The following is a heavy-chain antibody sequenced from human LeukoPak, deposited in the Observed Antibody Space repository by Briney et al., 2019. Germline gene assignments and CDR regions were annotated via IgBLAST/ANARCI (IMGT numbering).Heavy chain of an antibody. CDR3: AKYLGYCTNGVCYLDY. D-gene: IGHD2-8*01. CDR2: ISGSGGST. Sequence: PGGSLRLSCAASGFTFSSYAMSWVRQAPGKGLEWVSAISGSGGSTYYADSVKGRFTISRDNSKNTLYLQMNSLRAEDAAVYYCAKYLGYCTNGVCYLDYWGQGTLVTVSS. J-gene: IGHJ4*02. V-gene: IGHV3-23*01. CDR1: GFTFSSYA.